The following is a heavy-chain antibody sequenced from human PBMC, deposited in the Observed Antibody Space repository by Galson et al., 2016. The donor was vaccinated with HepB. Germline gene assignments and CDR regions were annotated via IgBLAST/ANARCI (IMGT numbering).Heavy chain of an antibody. V-gene: IGHV1-18*01. CDR2: VNTYNGDT. J-gene: IGHJ4*02. Sequence: SVKVSCKASGYSFTGYGISWVRQAPGQGLEWLAWVNTYNGDTNYAPQVQGRVTMTADTSTTTAYMELKSLTSDDTAMYYCARDSGRNRLPSTSKNTIDYWGQGTLVTVSS. D-gene: IGHD1-14*01. CDR1: GYSFTGYG. CDR3: ARDSGRNRLPSTSKNTIDY.